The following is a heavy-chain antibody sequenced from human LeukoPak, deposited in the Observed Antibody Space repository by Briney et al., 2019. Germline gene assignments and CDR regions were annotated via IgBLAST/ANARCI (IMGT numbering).Heavy chain of an antibody. D-gene: IGHD2-2*01. J-gene: IGHJ5*02. Sequence: GASVKVSCKASGYTFTSYGISWVRQAPGQGLEWMGWISAYNGNTNYAQKLQGRVTMTTDTSTSTAYMELRSLRSDDTAVYYRARGASTYCSSTSCPPWFDPWGQGTLVTVSS. CDR2: ISAYNGNT. V-gene: IGHV1-18*01. CDR3: ARGASTYCSSTSCPPWFDP. CDR1: GYTFTSYG.